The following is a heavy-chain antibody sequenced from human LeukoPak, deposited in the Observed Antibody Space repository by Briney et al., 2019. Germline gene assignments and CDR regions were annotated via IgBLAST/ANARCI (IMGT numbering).Heavy chain of an antibody. D-gene: IGHD5-18*01. CDR3: ARGGYSYGYSPTYYFDY. CDR1: GLTFSSYG. V-gene: IGHV3-33*01. Sequence: GGSLRLSCAASGLTFSSYGMHWVRQAPGKGLEWVAVIWYDGSNKYYADSVKGRFTISRDNSKNTLYLQMNSLRAEDTAVYYCARGGYSYGYSPTYYFDYWGQGTLVTVSS. J-gene: IGHJ4*02. CDR2: IWYDGSNK.